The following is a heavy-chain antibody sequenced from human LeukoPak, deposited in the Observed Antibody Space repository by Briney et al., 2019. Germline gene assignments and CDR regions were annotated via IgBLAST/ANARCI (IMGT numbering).Heavy chain of an antibody. V-gene: IGHV1-2*02. Sequence: GASVKVSCKASGYTFTGYYMHWVRQAPGQGLEWMGWINPNSGGTNYAQKFQGRVTMTRDTSISTAYMELSRLRSDDTAVYYCGRDVSSSWYYYYMDVWGKGTTVTISS. J-gene: IGHJ6*03. CDR1: GYTFTGYY. CDR3: GRDVSSSWYYYYMDV. D-gene: IGHD6-13*01. CDR2: INPNSGGT.